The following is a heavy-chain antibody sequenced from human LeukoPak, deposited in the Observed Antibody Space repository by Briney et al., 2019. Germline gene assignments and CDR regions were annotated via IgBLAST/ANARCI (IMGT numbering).Heavy chain of an antibody. V-gene: IGHV4-59*11. D-gene: IGHD5-12*01. CDR2: IYYSGST. J-gene: IGHJ4*02. Sequence: ASQTLSLTCTVSVGSISRHYWSWIRQPPGKGLEWIGYIYYSGSTNYNPSLKSRVTISVDTSKNHFSLKLSSVTAADTAVYYCARGDGYSYAFDYWGQGTLVTVSS. CDR1: VGSISRHY. CDR3: ARGDGYSYAFDY.